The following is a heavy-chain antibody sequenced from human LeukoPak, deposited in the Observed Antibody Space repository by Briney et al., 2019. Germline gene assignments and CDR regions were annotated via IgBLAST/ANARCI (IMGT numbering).Heavy chain of an antibody. D-gene: IGHD3-22*01. J-gene: IGHJ4*02. CDR3: ARALRYYSDSSGYAFDY. V-gene: IGHV1-46*01. CDR1: GYPFTSYY. CDR2: INPSGGST. Sequence: ASVKLSCKASGYPFTSYYMHWLRQAPGQGLEWMGIINPSGGSTNYAQKFQGRVTITADESTSTAYMELSSLRSEDTAVYYCARALRYYSDSSGYAFDYWGQGTLVTVSS.